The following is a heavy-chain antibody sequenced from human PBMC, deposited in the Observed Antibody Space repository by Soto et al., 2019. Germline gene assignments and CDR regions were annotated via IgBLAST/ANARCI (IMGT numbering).Heavy chain of an antibody. V-gene: IGHV3-21*01. CDR1: GFTFSSYS. J-gene: IGHJ4*02. D-gene: IGHD6-13*01. Sequence: GGSLRLSCAASGFTFSSYSMNWVRQAPGKGLEWVSSISSSSSYIYYADSVKGRFTISRDNAKNSLYLQMNSLRAEDTAVYYCARVGSSWYFDYWGQGTLVTSPQ. CDR2: ISSSSSYI. CDR3: ARVGSSWYFDY.